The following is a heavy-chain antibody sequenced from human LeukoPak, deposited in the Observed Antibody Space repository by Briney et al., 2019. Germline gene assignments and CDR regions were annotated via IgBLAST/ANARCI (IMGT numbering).Heavy chain of an antibody. V-gene: IGHV4-4*07. D-gene: IGHD3-10*01. CDR3: ARLGGENF. CDR1: ADSISSYY. J-gene: IGHJ4*02. Sequence: SETLSLTCSVSADSISSYYWTWIRQPAGKGLEWIGRINTSGSTNYNPSLKSRVTMSVDTSKNQFSLNLSSVTAADTAVYYCARLGGENFWGQGTLVTVSS. CDR2: INTSGST.